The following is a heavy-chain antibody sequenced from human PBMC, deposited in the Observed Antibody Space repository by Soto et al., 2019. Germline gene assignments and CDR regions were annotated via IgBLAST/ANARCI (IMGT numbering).Heavy chain of an antibody. Sequence: LCLSCAASGFAGSSSYMSWVRQAPGKGLEWVSVIYSGGSTCYADSVKGRFTISRDNSKNTLYLQMNSLRAEDTAVYYCARVNPLEYYYGMAVWCQGTTVTVSS. CDR3: ARVNPLEYYYGMAV. CDR1: GFAGSSSY. V-gene: IGHV3-53*01. CDR2: IYSGGST. J-gene: IGHJ6*02.